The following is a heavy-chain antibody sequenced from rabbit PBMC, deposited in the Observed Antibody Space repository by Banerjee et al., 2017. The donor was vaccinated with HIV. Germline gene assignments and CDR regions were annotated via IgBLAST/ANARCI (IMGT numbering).Heavy chain of an antibody. CDR1: GFSFSNKYV. CDR2: IYGGSSAST. Sequence: QEHLEESGGDLVKPEGSLTLTCTASGFSFSNKYVMCWVRQAPGKGLEWIGCIYGGSSASTWYGSWAKGRFTISKTSSTTVTLQMTSLTAADTATYFCARDLAGVIGWNFNLWGPGTLVT. J-gene: IGHJ4*01. V-gene: IGHV1S45*01. D-gene: IGHD4-1*01. CDR3: ARDLAGVIGWNFNL.